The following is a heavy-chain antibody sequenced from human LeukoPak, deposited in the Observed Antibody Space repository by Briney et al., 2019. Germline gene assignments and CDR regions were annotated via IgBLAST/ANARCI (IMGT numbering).Heavy chain of an antibody. D-gene: IGHD3-16*01. Sequence: SETLSLTCTVSGGSISSSSYHWGWIRQPPGKGLEWIGSIYFTGTTLYNPSLTSRVTISVDTSKNQFSLRLNSVTAADTAVYYCARQLGAYSYPFDIWGQGTKVTVSS. J-gene: IGHJ3*02. CDR1: GGSISSSSYH. CDR3: ARQLGAYSYPFDI. V-gene: IGHV4-39*01. CDR2: IYFTGTT.